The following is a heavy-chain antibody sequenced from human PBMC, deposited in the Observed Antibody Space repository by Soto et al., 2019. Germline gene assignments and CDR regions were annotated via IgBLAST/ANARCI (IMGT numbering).Heavy chain of an antibody. D-gene: IGHD6-13*01. Sequence: GGSLRLSCAASGFTFSSYWMHWVRQAPGKVLVWVSRINSDGSSTSYADSVKGRFTISRDNAKNTLYLQMNSLRAEDTAVYYCARVRVAAAGYFDYWGQGTLVTVSS. J-gene: IGHJ4*02. CDR1: GFTFSSYW. CDR2: INSDGSST. V-gene: IGHV3-74*01. CDR3: ARVRVAAAGYFDY.